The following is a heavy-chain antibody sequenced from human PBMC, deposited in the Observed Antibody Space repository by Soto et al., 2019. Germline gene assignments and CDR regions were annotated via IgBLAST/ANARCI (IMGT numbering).Heavy chain of an antibody. CDR1: GGTFSSYA. CDR2: IIPIFGTA. V-gene: IGHV1-69*12. CDR3: ACALVTAAAGELWYGERVYY. Sequence: QVQLVQSGAEVKKPGSSVKVSCKASGGTFSSYAISWVRQAPVQGLEWMGGIIPIFGTANYAQKFQGRVTITAAESTSTVYMALSSLRSEDTAVSSCACALVTAAAGELWYGERVYYWGQGNLVTVSS. J-gene: IGHJ4*02. D-gene: IGHD2-2*01.